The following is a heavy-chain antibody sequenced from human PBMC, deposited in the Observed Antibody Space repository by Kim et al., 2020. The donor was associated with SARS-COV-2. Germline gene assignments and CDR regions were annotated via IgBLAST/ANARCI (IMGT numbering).Heavy chain of an antibody. Sequence: LTVRVTISVDTSKNQFSLKLSSVTAADTAVYYCARQGIAGVRGYYYYMDVWGKGTTVTVSS. V-gene: IGHV4-59*08. CDR3: ARQGIAGVRGYYYYMDV. D-gene: IGHD6-13*01. J-gene: IGHJ6*03.